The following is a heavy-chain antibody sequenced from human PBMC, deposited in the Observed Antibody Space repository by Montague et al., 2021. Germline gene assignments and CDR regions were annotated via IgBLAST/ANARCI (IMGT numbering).Heavy chain of an antibody. J-gene: IGHJ4*02. CDR1: GFIFNNYV. CDR3: VKDTRDYYPDF. V-gene: IGHV3-9*01. D-gene: IGHD3-3*01. CDR2: INGNSINI. Sequence: SLRLSCAASGFIFNNYVMNWVRQASGKGPEWVSGINGNSINIDYADSVKGRFTISRDNAKNSLYLQMNSLRAEDTAFYYCVKDTRDYYPDFWGQGILVTVSS.